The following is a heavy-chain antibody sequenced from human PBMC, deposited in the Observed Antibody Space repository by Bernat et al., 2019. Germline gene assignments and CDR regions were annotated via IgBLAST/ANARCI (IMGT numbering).Heavy chain of an antibody. CDR3: ARAGTGLALLWFGESCDY. Sequence: EVQLVESGGGLVKPGGSLRLSCAASGFTFSSYSMNWVRQAPGKGLEWVSSISSSSSYIYYADSVKGRFTISRDNAKNSLYLQMNSLRAEDTAVYYCARAGTGLALLWFGESCDYWGQGTLVTVSS. CDR2: ISSSSSYI. D-gene: IGHD3-10*01. CDR1: GFTFSSYS. V-gene: IGHV3-21*01. J-gene: IGHJ4*02.